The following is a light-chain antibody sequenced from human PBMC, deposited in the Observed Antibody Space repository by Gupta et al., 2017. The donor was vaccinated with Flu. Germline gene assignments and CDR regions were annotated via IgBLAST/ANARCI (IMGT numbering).Light chain of an antibody. CDR1: SGNIVSKE. J-gene: IGLJ3*02. CDR2: EDK. Sequence: KFMLTQPHCVCESPGKTVNLLCTRSSGNIVSKEVQWYRQRPGSAPTTVIYEDKKRASWFPNRFSGSIDSSSNSASLTTSGLETEDEADYYCQSYGASYSWVFGGGTVLTVL. V-gene: IGLV6-57*03. CDR3: QSYGASYSWV.